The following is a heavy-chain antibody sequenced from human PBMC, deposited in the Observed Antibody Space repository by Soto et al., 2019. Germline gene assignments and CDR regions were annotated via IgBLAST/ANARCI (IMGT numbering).Heavy chain of an antibody. D-gene: IGHD3-3*01. J-gene: IGHJ6*02. V-gene: IGHV4-34*01. CDR3: ASSYYDFWSGSLFYGMDV. Sequence: SETLSLTCAVYGGSFGGYYWSWIRQPPGKGLEWIGEINHSGSTNYNPSLKSRVTISVDTSKNQFSLKLSSVTAADTAVYYCASSYYDFWSGSLFYGMDVWGQGTTVTVSS. CDR1: GGSFGGYY. CDR2: INHSGST.